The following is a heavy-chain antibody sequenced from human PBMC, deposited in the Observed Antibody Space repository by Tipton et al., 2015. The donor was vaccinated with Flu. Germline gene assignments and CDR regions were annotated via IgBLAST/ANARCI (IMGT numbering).Heavy chain of an antibody. J-gene: IGHJ2*01. Sequence: LVKPTQTLSLTCAISGDSVSSNSAAWNWIRQSPSRGLEWLGRTYYRSKWYNDYAVSVKSRITINPDTSKNQFSLQLNSVTPEDTAVYYCARDSSGIAVAGTPDWYFDLWGRGTLVTVSS. CDR1: GDSVSSNSAA. V-gene: IGHV6-1*01. CDR3: ARDSSGIAVAGTPDWYFDL. CDR2: TYYRSKWYN. D-gene: IGHD6-19*01.